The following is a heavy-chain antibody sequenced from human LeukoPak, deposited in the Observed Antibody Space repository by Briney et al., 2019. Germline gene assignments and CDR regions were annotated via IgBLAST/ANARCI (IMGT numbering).Heavy chain of an antibody. V-gene: IGHV5-51*01. CDR3: ARHPAYGDSIKGLDI. CDR2: IYPGDSDI. D-gene: IGHD4-17*01. CDR1: GYNFTNYW. J-gene: IGHJ3*02. Sequence: GESLKISCKGSGYNFTNYWIAWVRQMPGKGLEWMGIIYPGDSDIRYRPSFQGQVTISADKSISTAYLQWSSLRASGTAMYYCARHPAYGDSIKGLDIWGQGTMVTVSS.